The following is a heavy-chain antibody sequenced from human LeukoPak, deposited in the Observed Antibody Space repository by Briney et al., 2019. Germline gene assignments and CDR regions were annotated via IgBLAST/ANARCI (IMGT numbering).Heavy chain of an antibody. CDR3: ASRYCSSTRCYQFDY. J-gene: IGHJ4*02. V-gene: IGHV3-64*01. Sequence: GGSLRLSCAASGFIFSSYAMHWVRQAPGKGLEYVSAISSNGDSTYYANSVKGRFTITRDNSKNTLYLQMGSLRAEDMAVYYCASRYCSSTRCYQFDYWGQGTLVTVSS. CDR1: GFIFSSYA. CDR2: ISSNGDST. D-gene: IGHD2-2*01.